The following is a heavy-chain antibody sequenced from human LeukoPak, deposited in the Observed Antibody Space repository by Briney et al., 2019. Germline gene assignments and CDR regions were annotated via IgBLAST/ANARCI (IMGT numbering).Heavy chain of an antibody. CDR2: ISPAGDST. V-gene: IGHV3-23*01. J-gene: IGHJ4*02. Sequence: PGGSLRLSCTASGFTFSDYSMSWVRQAPGAGLEWVSPISPAGDSTTDADSVKGRFTISRDNSKSTLYLQMNGLTAEDTALYYCARRLVTAGITDFFDSWGQGTLVSVSS. CDR3: ARRLVTAGITDFFDS. D-gene: IGHD2-2*01. CDR1: GFTFSDYS.